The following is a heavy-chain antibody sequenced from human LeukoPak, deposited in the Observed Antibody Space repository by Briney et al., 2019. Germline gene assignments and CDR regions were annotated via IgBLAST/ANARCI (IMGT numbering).Heavy chain of an antibody. CDR2: INVHTGVA. V-gene: IGHV1-2*02. Sequence: APVKACCKASGYTFTGYNMHWVRQAPGQGLEWMGWINVHTGVAHYAQKFHGRVTMTRDTSIRTAYMELSRLRSDDTAVYYCAKGRAISGTDYWGEGPLDPVSS. J-gene: IGHJ4*02. D-gene: IGHD1-20*01. CDR3: AKGRAISGTDY. CDR1: GYTFTGYN.